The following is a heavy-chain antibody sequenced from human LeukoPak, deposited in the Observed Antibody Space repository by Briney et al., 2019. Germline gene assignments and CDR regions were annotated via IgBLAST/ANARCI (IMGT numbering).Heavy chain of an antibody. D-gene: IGHD3-10*01. J-gene: IGHJ4*02. CDR1: GFTFSSYW. V-gene: IGHV3-7*01. CDR2: IKQGGSEK. Sequence: GGSLRLSSAASGFTFSSYWISWVRQAPGKGLEWVANIKQGGSEKYYADSVKGRFTISRDDAKNSLYLQMNSLTAEDTAVYYCARLVREVTNFESWGQGTLVTVSS. CDR3: ARLVREVTNFES.